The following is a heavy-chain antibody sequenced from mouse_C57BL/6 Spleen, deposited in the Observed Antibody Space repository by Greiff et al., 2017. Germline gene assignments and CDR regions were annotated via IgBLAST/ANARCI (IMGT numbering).Heavy chain of an antibody. CDR3: ARRNYYGSSYDAMDY. CDR2: ISSGSSTI. CDR1: GFTFSDYG. V-gene: IGHV5-17*01. J-gene: IGHJ4*01. D-gene: IGHD1-1*01. Sequence: DVKLVESGGGLVKPGGSLKLSCAASGFTFSDYGMHWVRQAPEKGLEWVAYISSGSSTIYYADTVKGRFTISRDTAKNTLFLQMTSLRSEDTAMYYCARRNYYGSSYDAMDYWGQGTSVTVSS.